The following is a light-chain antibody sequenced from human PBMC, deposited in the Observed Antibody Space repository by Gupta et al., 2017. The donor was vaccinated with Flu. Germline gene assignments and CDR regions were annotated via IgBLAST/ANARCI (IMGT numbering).Light chain of an antibody. J-gene: IGKJ4*01. V-gene: IGKV1D-12*01. CDR3: QQANSGPPGIT. CDR2: AAS. CDR1: QGICSG. Sequence: DLQLTQSPSSVSASVGDKVTITCRASQGICSGLAWYQQKPGKAPKLLIYAASSLQSGVPSRFSGSGSGTDFTLTISSLQPEDFATDYCQQANSGPPGITFGGGTKVEIK.